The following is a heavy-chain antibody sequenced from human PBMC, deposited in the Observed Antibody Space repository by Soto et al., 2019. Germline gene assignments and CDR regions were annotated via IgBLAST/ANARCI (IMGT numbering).Heavy chain of an antibody. CDR1: GFTFSSYG. Sequence: GGSLRLSCAASGFTFSSYGMHWVRQAPGKGLEWVAVIWYDGSNKYYADSVKGRFTISRDNSKNTLYLQMNSLRAEDTAVYYCARDGNYGARYYGMDGWGQGTTVTVSS. CDR3: ARDGNYGARYYGMDG. CDR2: IWYDGSNK. D-gene: IGHD4-4*01. J-gene: IGHJ6*02. V-gene: IGHV3-33*01.